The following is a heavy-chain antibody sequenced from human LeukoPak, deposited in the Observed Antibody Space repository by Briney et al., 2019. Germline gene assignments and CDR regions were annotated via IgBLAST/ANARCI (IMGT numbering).Heavy chain of an antibody. CDR3: ARDRRGYGSFDS. CDR2: IYDSGST. D-gene: IGHD5-18*01. V-gene: IGHV4-59*01. CDR1: DGSISSYY. Sequence: SETLSLTCTVSDGSISSYYWNWIRQPLGKGLEWVGFIYDSGSTNYNPSLYSRLTISVDTSKNQFSLKLTSVTAADTAVYYCARDRRGYGSFDSWGQGTLVTVSS. J-gene: IGHJ4*02.